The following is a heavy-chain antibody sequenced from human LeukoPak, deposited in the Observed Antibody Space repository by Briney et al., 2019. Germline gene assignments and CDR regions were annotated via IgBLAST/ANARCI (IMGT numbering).Heavy chain of an antibody. V-gene: IGHV2-5*02. D-gene: IGHD5-18*01. CDR1: GFSLSTSGVG. CDR2: IYWDDDK. CDR3: AHSVIASYGYGTGYYYYGMDV. J-gene: IGHJ6*02. Sequence: SGPTLVKPTQTLTLTCTFSGFSLSTSGVGVGWIRQPPGKALEWLALIYWDDDKRYSPSLKSRLTITKDTSKNQVVLTMTNMDPVDTATYYCAHSVIASYGYGTGYYYYGMDVWGQGTTVTVSS.